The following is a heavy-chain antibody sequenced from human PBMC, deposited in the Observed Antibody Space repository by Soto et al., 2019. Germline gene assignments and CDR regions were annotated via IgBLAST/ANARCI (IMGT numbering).Heavy chain of an antibody. Sequence: GGSLRLSCAASGFTFSSYAMHWVRQAPGKGLEWVAVISYDGSNKYYADSVKGRFTISRDNSKNTLYLQMNSLRAEDTAVYYWATGGITIFGVALYGMDVWGQGTTVTVSS. J-gene: IGHJ6*02. CDR3: ATGGITIFGVALYGMDV. CDR2: ISYDGSNK. CDR1: GFTFSSYA. V-gene: IGHV3-30-3*01. D-gene: IGHD3-3*01.